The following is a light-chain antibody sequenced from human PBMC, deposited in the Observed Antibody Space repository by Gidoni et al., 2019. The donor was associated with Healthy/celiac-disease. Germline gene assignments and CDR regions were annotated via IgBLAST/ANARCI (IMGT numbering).Light chain of an antibody. J-gene: IGKJ2*01. Sequence: DIQMTQSPASLSASVGDRVTITCRASQSISSYLNWYQQKPGKAPKLLIYAASSLQSGVPSRFSGSGSVTDFTLTICSLQPEDFATYYCQQSYSTLSYTFXQXTKLEIK. CDR3: QQSYSTLSYT. CDR1: QSISSY. CDR2: AAS. V-gene: IGKV1-39*01.